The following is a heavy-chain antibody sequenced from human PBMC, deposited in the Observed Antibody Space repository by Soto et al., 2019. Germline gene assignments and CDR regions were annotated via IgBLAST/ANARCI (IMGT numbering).Heavy chain of an antibody. CDR2: FDPEDGET. J-gene: IGHJ5*02. V-gene: IGHV1-24*01. Sequence: QVQLVQSGAEVKKPGASVKVSCKVSGYTLTELSMHWVRQAPGKGLEWMGGFDPEDGETIYAQKFQGRVTMTEDTSRDTAYMELSRLRSEDTAVYYCATTVTIFGVVTRLENWFVPWGQGTLVTVSS. CDR3: ATTVTIFGVVTRLENWFVP. D-gene: IGHD3-3*01. CDR1: GYTLTELS.